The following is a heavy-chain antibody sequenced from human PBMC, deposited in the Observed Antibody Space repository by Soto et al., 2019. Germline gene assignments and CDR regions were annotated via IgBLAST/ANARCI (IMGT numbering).Heavy chain of an antibody. CDR1: GFTFSSYS. Sequence: EVQLVESGGGLVKPGGSLRLSCAASGFTFSSYSMNWVRQAPGKGLEWVSSISSSSSYIYYADSVKGRFTISRDNAKNSLYLQMNSLRAEDTAVYYCARDRAPYDYVWGSYLFDYWGQGTLVTVSS. D-gene: IGHD3-16*02. CDR3: ARDRAPYDYVWGSYLFDY. J-gene: IGHJ4*02. CDR2: ISSSSSYI. V-gene: IGHV3-21*01.